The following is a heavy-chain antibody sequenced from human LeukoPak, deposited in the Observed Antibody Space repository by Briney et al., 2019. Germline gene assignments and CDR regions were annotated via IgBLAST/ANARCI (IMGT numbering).Heavy chain of an antibody. CDR3: ARDDSGYYWDY. Sequence: GGSLRLSCTASGFTFSTFHMHWVRQAPGKGLEWVSSISSSSSYIYYADSVKGRFTISRDNAKNSLYLQMNSLRAEDTAVYYCARDDSGYYWDYWGQGTLVTVSS. V-gene: IGHV3-21*01. J-gene: IGHJ4*02. CDR1: GFTFSTFH. CDR2: ISSSSSYI. D-gene: IGHD3-22*01.